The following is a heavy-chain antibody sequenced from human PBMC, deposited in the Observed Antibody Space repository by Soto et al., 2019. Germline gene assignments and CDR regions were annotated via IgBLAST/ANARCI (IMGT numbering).Heavy chain of an antibody. D-gene: IGHD4-4*01. J-gene: IGHJ5*02. CDR1: GGSISSYY. CDR3: AREMVTTVTTVWFDP. Sequence: SETLSLTCTVSGGSISSYYWSWIRQPPGKGLEWIGYIYYSGSTNYNPSLKSRVTISIDTSKNQFSLKLSSVTAADTAVYYCAREMVTTVTTVWFDPWGQGTLVTAPQ. V-gene: IGHV4-59*01. CDR2: IYYSGST.